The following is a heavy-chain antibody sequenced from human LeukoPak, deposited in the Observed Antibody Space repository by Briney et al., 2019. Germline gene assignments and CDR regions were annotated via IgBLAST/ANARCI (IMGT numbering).Heavy chain of an antibody. V-gene: IGHV4-34*01. CDR3: AREYDSSGYQNY. CDR1: GGSFSGYY. CDR2: INHSGSA. J-gene: IGHJ4*02. Sequence: SETLSLTCAVYGGSFSGYYWSWIRQPPGKGLEWIGEINHSGSANYNPSLKSRVTISLDTSKNQFSLNLSSVTAADTAVYYCAREYDSSGYQNYWGQGTLVTVSS. D-gene: IGHD3-22*01.